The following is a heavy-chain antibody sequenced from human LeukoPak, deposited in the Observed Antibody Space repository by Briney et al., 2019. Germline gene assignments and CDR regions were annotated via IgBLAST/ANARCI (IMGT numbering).Heavy chain of an antibody. D-gene: IGHD4-17*01. Sequence: SETLSLTCTVSGGSISSYYRSWIRQPPGKGLEWIGYIYYSGNTNYNPSLKSRVIISVDTSKNQFSLKLRSVTAADTAVYYCAREGTVTSGHYGMDVWGQGTTVTVSS. CDR1: GGSISSYY. CDR2: IYYSGNT. V-gene: IGHV4-59*01. J-gene: IGHJ6*02. CDR3: AREGTVTSGHYGMDV.